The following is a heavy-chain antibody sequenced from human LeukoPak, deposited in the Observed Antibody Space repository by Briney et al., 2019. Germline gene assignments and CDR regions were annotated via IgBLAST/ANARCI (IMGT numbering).Heavy chain of an antibody. Sequence: QPGGSLRLSCAASGFTFSNYWMSWVRQAPGKGLEWVADIKQDATQKYYVDSVEGRFTISRDNAKNSLYLQMNSLRVEDTVVYYCARDCGSDCSQAFDIWGQGTMVTVSS. V-gene: IGHV3-7*05. CDR1: GFTFSNYW. CDR3: ARDCGSDCSQAFDI. CDR2: IKQDATQK. J-gene: IGHJ3*02. D-gene: IGHD2-21*02.